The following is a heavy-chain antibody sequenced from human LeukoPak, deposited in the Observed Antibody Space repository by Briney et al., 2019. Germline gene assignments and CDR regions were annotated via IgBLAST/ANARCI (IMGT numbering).Heavy chain of an antibody. V-gene: IGHV1-69*05. J-gene: IGHJ3*02. CDR1: GGTFSSYA. CDR2: IIPIFGTA. Sequence: SVKVSCKASGGTFSSYAISWVRQAPGQGLEWMGRIIPIFGTANYAQKFQGRVTITTDESTSTAYMELSSLRSGDTAVYYCARSREEERLRFLEWSTPANDAFDTWGQGTMVTVSS. CDR3: ARSREEERLRFLEWSTPANDAFDT. D-gene: IGHD3-3*01.